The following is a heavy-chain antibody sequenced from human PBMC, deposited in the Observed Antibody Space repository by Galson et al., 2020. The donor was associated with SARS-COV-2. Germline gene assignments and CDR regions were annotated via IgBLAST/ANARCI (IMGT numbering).Heavy chain of an antibody. CDR1: GYTFAGYW. CDR3: ARLTSDTTFATYVHSFDI. V-gene: IGHV5-51*01. CDR2: IYPGDSDT. J-gene: IGHJ3*02. D-gene: IGHD3-10*02. Sequence: GESLKISCEGVGYTFAGYWIGWVRQMPGKGLECMGIIYPGDSDTTYSPSFQGQVTISADKSTAYLHWSSLKALDTAMYYCARLTSDTTFATYVHSFDIWGQGTMVTVSS.